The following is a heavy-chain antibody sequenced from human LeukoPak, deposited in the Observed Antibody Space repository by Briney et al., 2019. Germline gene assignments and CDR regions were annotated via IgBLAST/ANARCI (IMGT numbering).Heavy chain of an antibody. CDR2: ISDTGST. D-gene: IGHD1-26*01. CDR1: GGSISRYY. CDR3: VRGGVQSYDC. V-gene: IGHV4-59*01. Sequence: SETLSLTCTVSGGSISRYYWSWIRPPPGKRLAWIGYISDTGSTNYNPSLKSRVAISVDTSNKQFSLKLTSVTAADTAMYYCVRGGVQSYDCWGQGTLVTVSS. J-gene: IGHJ4*02.